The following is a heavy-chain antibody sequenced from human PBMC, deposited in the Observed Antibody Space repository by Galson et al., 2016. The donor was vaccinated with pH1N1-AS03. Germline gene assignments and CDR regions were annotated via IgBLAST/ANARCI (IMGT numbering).Heavy chain of an antibody. Sequence: SVKVSCKASGSTLTTYSMHWVRQAPGQRPEWMGWINAGNGDAGYSRSFRGRVTITRDTSANISYLEVISLIFEDTAVYYCTRDRQQRFDYWGQGTLVTVSS. J-gene: IGHJ4*02. CDR3: TRDRQQRFDY. CDR2: INAGNGDA. CDR1: GSTLTTYS. V-gene: IGHV1-3*01. D-gene: IGHD1-1*01.